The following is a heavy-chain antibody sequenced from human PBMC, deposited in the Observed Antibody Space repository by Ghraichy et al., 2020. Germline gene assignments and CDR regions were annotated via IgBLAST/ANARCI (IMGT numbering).Heavy chain of an antibody. J-gene: IGHJ4*02. D-gene: IGHD3-22*01. CDR2: FDPEDGET. CDR1: GYTLTELS. Sequence: ASVKVSCKVSGYTLTELSMHWVRQAPGKGLEWMGGFDPEDGETIYAQKFQGRVTMTEDTSTDTAYMELSSLRSEDTAVYYCATDSGYYDSSGYVDYLGQGTLVTVSS. V-gene: IGHV1-24*01. CDR3: ATDSGYYDSSGYVDY.